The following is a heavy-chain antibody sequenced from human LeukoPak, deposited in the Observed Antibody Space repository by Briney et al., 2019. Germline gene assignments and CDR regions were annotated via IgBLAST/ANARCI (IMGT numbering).Heavy chain of an antibody. CDR1: GFTFSNYL. V-gene: IGHV3-74*01. CDR3: GRGGNGIDI. CDR2: INSDESNT. J-gene: IGHJ3*02. D-gene: IGHD2-8*01. Sequence: GGSLRLSCAASGFTFSNYLMHCVRQAPGKGLVWVSRINSDESNTNSYADSVKGRFTISRDNAKNTLYLQMNSLRAEDTAVYFCGRGGNGIDIWGQGTTVIVSS.